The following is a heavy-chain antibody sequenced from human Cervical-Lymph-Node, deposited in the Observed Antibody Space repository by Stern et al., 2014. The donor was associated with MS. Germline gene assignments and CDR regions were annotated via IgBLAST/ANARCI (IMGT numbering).Heavy chain of an antibody. CDR2: INPSTGST. Sequence: VQLVESGTEVKKSGASVRVSCTASGYTFSTYYMHWVRQAPGQGLEWLCIINPSTGSTSYAQKFQDRVTMTNDTSTSTVYLEMSSLMSEDTAVYYCARQNMVRGVTELDFWGQGTLVTVSS. V-gene: IGHV1-46*01. J-gene: IGHJ4*02. CDR3: ARQNMVRGVTELDF. D-gene: IGHD3-10*01. CDR1: GYTFSTYY.